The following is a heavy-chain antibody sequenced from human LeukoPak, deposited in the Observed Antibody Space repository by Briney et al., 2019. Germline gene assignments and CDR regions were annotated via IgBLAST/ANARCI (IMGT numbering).Heavy chain of an antibody. Sequence: GESLKISCKGSGYSFTSYWIGWVRQMPGKGLEWMGIIYPGDSDTRYSPSFQGQVTISADKSISTAYLQWSSLKASDTAMYYCARRATFGYCSGGSCLVFVPWGQGTLVTVSS. CDR2: IYPGDSDT. V-gene: IGHV5-51*01. D-gene: IGHD2-15*01. CDR3: ARRATFGYCSGGSCLVFVP. J-gene: IGHJ5*02. CDR1: GYSFTSYW.